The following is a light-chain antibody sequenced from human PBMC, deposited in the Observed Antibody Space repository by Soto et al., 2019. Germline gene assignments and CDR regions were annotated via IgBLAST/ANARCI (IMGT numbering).Light chain of an antibody. V-gene: IGKV3-11*01. CDR3: QQRSNWPPLIS. Sequence: EIVLTQSPDTLSLSPGERATLSCRASQSVTTYLAWYQQKPGQAPRLLIYGASNRATGIPARFSGSGSGTDFTLTISSLEPEDFAVYYCQQRSNWPPLISFGQGTRLEIK. CDR2: GAS. CDR1: QSVTTY. J-gene: IGKJ5*01.